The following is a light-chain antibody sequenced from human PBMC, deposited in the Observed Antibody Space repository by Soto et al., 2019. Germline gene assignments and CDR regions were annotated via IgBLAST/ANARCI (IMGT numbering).Light chain of an antibody. CDR3: SSYAASNNLGV. CDR2: EVS. J-gene: IGLJ2*01. CDR1: SSDVGGYNY. V-gene: IGLV2-8*01. Sequence: QSALTQPLSASGSPGQSVTISCIGTSSDVGGYNYVSWYQQHPGKAPKLMIYEVSKRPSGVPDRFSGSKSGNTASLTVSGVQAEDEADYYCSSYAASNNLGVFGGGTKLTVL.